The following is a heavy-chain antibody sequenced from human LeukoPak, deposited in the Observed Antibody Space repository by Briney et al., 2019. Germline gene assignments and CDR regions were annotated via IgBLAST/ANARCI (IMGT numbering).Heavy chain of an antibody. Sequence: GGSLRLSCSASGFTFSRYAMHWVRQAPGKGLEYVSGINDNGLRTLYGDSVKGRFSISRDNSKNTLHLQMSTLRAEDTALYYCVKDVGGSYAFDYWGQGILVTVAS. J-gene: IGHJ4*02. CDR3: VKDVGGSYAFDY. CDR1: GFTFSRYA. V-gene: IGHV3-64D*09. D-gene: IGHD3-16*01. CDR2: INDNGLRT.